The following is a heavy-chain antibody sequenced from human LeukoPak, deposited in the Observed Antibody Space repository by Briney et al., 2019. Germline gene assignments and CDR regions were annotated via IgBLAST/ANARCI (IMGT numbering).Heavy chain of an antibody. D-gene: IGHD4-23*01. CDR3: ARDMTTVGERGFWYFDL. V-gene: IGHV4-30-4*01. CDR1: GGSISSGDYY. CDR2: IYYSGGT. J-gene: IGHJ2*01. Sequence: PSESLSLTCTVSGGSISSGDYYWSWIRQPPGKGLEWIGYIYYSGGTYYNPSLKSRVTISVDTSRNQFPLKLSSVTAADTAVYYCARDMTTVGERGFWYFDLWGRGTLVTVSS.